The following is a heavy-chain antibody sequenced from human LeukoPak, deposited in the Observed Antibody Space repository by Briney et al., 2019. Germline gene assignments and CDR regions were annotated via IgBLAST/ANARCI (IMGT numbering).Heavy chain of an antibody. Sequence: SETLSHICTVSGGSIMVAMYSWSWIRQPPGKGLEWIGYIYYSGRTYYNPSLKSRVTISLDRSKNQFSLKLSSVTAADTAVYFCARGYGDNSGSIYSWGQGTLVTVSS. V-gene: IGHV4-30-2*01. CDR1: GGSIMVAMYS. J-gene: IGHJ3*02. CDR2: IYYSGRT. D-gene: IGHD4-23*01. CDR3: ARGYGDNSGSIYS.